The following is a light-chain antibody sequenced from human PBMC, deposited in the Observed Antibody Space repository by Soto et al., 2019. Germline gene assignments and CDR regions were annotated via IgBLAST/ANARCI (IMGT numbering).Light chain of an antibody. J-gene: IGKJ1*01. CDR2: DAS. CDR3: QQYETYSGT. V-gene: IGKV1-5*01. Sequence: DIQMTQSPSTLSASVGDTVTITCRASQSVAGWLAWYQQKPGKAPTLLIYDASALPRGVPSRFSGRGSGTEFTLTISSLQPDDFATYYCQQYETYSGTFGQGTKVDIK. CDR1: QSVAGW.